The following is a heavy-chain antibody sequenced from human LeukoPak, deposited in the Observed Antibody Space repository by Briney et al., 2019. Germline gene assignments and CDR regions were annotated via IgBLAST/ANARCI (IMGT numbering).Heavy chain of an antibody. CDR2: IYYTGST. Sequence: SETLSLTCTVSGGSITSSTHYWGWIRQPPGKGLEWIGSIYYTGSTYYNPSLKSRVTISIDTSKNQFSLNLTSETAADTAVYFCARDKIVRAAHDAFDIWGQGTMVTVSS. V-gene: IGHV4-39*07. D-gene: IGHD3-10*01. CDR1: GGSITSSTHY. CDR3: ARDKIVRAAHDAFDI. J-gene: IGHJ3*02.